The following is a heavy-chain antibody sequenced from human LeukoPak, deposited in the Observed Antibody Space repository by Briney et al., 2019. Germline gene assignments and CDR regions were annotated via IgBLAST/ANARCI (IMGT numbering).Heavy chain of an antibody. Sequence: SETLSLTCTVSGGSISSYYWSWIRQPPGKGLEWIGYIYYSGSTNYNPSLKSRVTISVDTSKNQFSLKLTSLTAADTAVYYCARAGVSSGYWSLWGQGTLVTVSS. V-gene: IGHV4-59*01. CDR1: GGSISSYY. D-gene: IGHD3-22*01. J-gene: IGHJ4*02. CDR3: ARAGVSSGYWSL. CDR2: IYYSGST.